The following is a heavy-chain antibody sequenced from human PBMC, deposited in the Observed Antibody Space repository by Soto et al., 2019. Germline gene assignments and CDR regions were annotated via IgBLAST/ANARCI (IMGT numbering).Heavy chain of an antibody. V-gene: IGHV3-7*03. J-gene: IGHJ4*02. D-gene: IGHD4-4*01. CDR2: INPDGNVG. CDR1: GFTFSTYW. Sequence: EVQLLGSGGGLVQPGGSLRLSCVGSGFTFSTYWMNWVRKAPGKGLEWVANINPDGNVGTYVDSGRGRFTTSRDNAKNSLYLQMNSLRADDTAVYFCAGWGGHDYNYWGQGIMVTVSS. CDR3: AGWGGHDYNY.